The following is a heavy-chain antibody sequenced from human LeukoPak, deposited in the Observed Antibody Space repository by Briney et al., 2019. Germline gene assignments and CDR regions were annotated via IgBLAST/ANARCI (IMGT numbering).Heavy chain of an antibody. CDR2: ISETGGST. V-gene: IGHV3-23*01. Sequence: GGSLRLSCAASGFIFTNYAMSWVRQAPGKGLEWVSAISETGGSTFYADSVKGRFTPSRDNSKNTLYLQMNSLRAEDTAVYYCAKGGAYYKYGMDVWGQGTTVTVSS. J-gene: IGHJ6*02. CDR3: AKGGAYYKYGMDV. D-gene: IGHD3-16*01. CDR1: GFIFTNYA.